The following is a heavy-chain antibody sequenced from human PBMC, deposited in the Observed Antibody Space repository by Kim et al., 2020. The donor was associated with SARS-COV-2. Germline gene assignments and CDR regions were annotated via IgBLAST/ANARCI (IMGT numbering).Heavy chain of an antibody. V-gene: IGHV4-59*08. CDR3: ARRLSSGYHLYWYFDL. CDR1: GGSISSYY. J-gene: IGHJ2*01. CDR2: IYYSGST. D-gene: IGHD3-22*01. Sequence: SETLSLTCTFSGGSISSYYWSWIRQPPGKGLEWIGYIYYSGSTNYNPSLKSRVTISVDTSKNQFSLKLSSVTAADTAVYYCARRLSSGYHLYWYFDLWGRGTLVTVSS.